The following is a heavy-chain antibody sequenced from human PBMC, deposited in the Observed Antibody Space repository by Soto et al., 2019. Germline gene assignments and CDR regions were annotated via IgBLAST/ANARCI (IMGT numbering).Heavy chain of an antibody. J-gene: IGHJ6*02. CDR3: ATEHYYGLNV. V-gene: IGHV3-15*07. CDR1: GFTFSDAW. Sequence: PGGSLRLSCAASGFTFSDAWMNWVRQAPGKGLEWVGRVLSKTHGGTIEYAAPVKGRFTISRDDSKNTLSLQMNSLKIEDTAVYYCATEHYYGLNVWGQGTTVTVSS. CDR2: VLSKTHGGTI.